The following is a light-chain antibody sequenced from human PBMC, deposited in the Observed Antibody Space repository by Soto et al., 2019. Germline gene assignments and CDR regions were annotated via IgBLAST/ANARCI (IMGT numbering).Light chain of an antibody. V-gene: IGLV2-14*01. CDR3: SSYTSSSTFEV. Sequence: QSALTQPASVSGSPGQSITISCTGTSSDVGGYNYVSWYQQHSGKAPKLMIYDVSNRPSGVSIRFSGSKSGNTASLTISGLQAEDEADYYCSSYTSSSTFEVFGTGTKVTVL. CDR2: DVS. CDR1: SSDVGGYNY. J-gene: IGLJ1*01.